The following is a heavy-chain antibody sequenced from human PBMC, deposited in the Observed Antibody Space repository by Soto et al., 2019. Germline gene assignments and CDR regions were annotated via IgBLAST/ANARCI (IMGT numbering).Heavy chain of an antibody. CDR2: IYYSGST. CDR3: ARWYGGNFDY. D-gene: IGHD1-26*01. V-gene: IGHV4-59*01. Sequence: QVQLQESGPGLVKPSETLSLTCTVSGGSISSYYWSWIRQPPGKGLEWIGYIYYSGSTNYNPSLKSRVTISVDRSKNQFSLKLSSVTAADTAVYYCARWYGGNFDYWGQGTLVTVSS. CDR1: GGSISSYY. J-gene: IGHJ4*02.